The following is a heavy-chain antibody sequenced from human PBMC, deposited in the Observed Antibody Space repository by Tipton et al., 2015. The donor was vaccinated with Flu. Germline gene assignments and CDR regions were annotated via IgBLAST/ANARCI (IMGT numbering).Heavy chain of an antibody. CDR2: INSDGSNT. J-gene: IGHJ4*02. D-gene: IGHD3-10*01. Sequence: SGFTFRTNGMHWVRQAPGKGLVWVSRINSDGSNTNYADSVKGRFTVSRDNAKNTLYLQMNSLRAEDTAVYYCARVRITMVLGYWGQGTLVTVSS. CDR3: ARVRITMVLGY. V-gene: IGHV3-74*01. CDR1: GFTFRTNG.